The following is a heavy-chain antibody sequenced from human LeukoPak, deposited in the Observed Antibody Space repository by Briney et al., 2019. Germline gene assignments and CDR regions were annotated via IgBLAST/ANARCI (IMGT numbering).Heavy chain of an antibody. Sequence: SVKVSCKTSGYTFNNYGITWVRQAPGQGLEWMGGSIPMFGTTNYAQKFQGRVTITADESTSTAYMELSSLRSEDTAVYYCARDPPGGGYSGYEEEGLDYWGQGTLVTVSS. J-gene: IGHJ4*02. CDR2: SIPMFGTT. V-gene: IGHV1-69*13. D-gene: IGHD5-12*01. CDR1: GYTFNNYG. CDR3: ARDPPGGGYSGYEEEGLDY.